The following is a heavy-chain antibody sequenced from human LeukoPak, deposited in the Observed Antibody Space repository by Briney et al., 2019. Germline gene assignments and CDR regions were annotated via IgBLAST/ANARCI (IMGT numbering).Heavy chain of an antibody. Sequence: SETLSLTCTVSGGSISSYYWSWIRQPPGKGLEWIGYIYDSGSTNYNPSLKSRVTISIDTSKNQFSLKLSSVTAADTAVYYCARHMYSGRYYGIDYWGQGTLVTVSS. V-gene: IGHV4-59*08. CDR2: IYDSGST. CDR3: ARHMYSGRYYGIDY. D-gene: IGHD1-26*01. CDR1: GGSISSYY. J-gene: IGHJ4*02.